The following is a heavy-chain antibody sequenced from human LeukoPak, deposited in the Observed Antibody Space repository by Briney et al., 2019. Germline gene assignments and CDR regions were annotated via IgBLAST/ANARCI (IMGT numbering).Heavy chain of an antibody. V-gene: IGHV4-39*01. CDR3: ARQGGDTMVRGVVRDWFDP. D-gene: IGHD3-10*01. CDR2: IYYNGYT. CDR1: GDSISSSIYY. Sequence: PSETPSLTCTVSGDSISSSIYYWGWIRQPPGKGLEWIGCIYYNGYTYYTSSLKSRVTIFVNTSKNQFSLKLISVTAADTAVYYCARQGGDTMVRGVVRDWFDPWGQGTLVTVSS. J-gene: IGHJ5*02.